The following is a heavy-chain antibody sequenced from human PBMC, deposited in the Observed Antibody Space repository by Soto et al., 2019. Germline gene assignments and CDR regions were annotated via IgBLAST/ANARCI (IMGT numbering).Heavy chain of an antibody. CDR3: ARDSATYYY. J-gene: IGHJ4*02. Sequence: EVQLLESGGGLVQPGGSLRLSCAASGFIFTNYAMTWVRQAPGKGLEWVSSISAGSSGTYYADSVKGRFTISRDNSKNTLYLQMNSLSTEDTAVYYCARDSATYYYWGQGTLVTVSS. D-gene: IGHD1-26*01. CDR1: GFIFTNYA. CDR2: ISAGSSGT. V-gene: IGHV3-23*01.